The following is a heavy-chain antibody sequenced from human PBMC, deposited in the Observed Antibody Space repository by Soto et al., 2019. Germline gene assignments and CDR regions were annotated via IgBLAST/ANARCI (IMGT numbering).Heavy chain of an antibody. D-gene: IGHD3-3*01. CDR2: IYPGDSDT. Sequence: HGASLKISCKGSGYSFTSYWIGWVRQMPGKGLEWMGIIYPGDSDTGYSPSFQGQVTISADKSISTAYLQWSSLKASDTAMYYCARATYYDFWSGYYTGSWFDPWGQGTLVTVSS. J-gene: IGHJ5*02. CDR1: GYSFTSYW. V-gene: IGHV5-51*01. CDR3: ARATYYDFWSGYYTGSWFDP.